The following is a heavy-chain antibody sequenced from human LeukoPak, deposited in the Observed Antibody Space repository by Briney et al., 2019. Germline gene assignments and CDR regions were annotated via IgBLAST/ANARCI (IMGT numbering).Heavy chain of an antibody. CDR2: INPSGGST. D-gene: IGHD3-22*01. CDR1: GYTFTSYY. J-gene: IGHJ4*02. V-gene: IGHV1-46*01. Sequence: ASVKVSCKASGYTFTSYYMHWVRQAPGQGLEWMGIINPSGGSTSYAQKFQGRVTMTEDTSTDTAYMELSSLRSEDTAVYYCATTVVHPVVVITGWGQGTLVTVSS. CDR3: ATTVVHPVVVITG.